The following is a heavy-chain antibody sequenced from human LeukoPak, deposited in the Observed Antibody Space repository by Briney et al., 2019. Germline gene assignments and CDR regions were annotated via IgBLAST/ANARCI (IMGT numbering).Heavy chain of an antibody. V-gene: IGHV1-2*02. CDR3: ARIKNSSSWYPPQRFFDY. CDR1: GYTFTGYY. Sequence: VASVKVSCKASGYTFTGYYMHWVRQAPGQGLEWMGWINPNSGGTNYAQKFQGRVTMTRDTSISTAYMELSRLRSDDTAVYYCARIKNSSSWYPPQRFFDYWGQGTLVTVSS. CDR2: INPNSGGT. J-gene: IGHJ4*02. D-gene: IGHD6-13*01.